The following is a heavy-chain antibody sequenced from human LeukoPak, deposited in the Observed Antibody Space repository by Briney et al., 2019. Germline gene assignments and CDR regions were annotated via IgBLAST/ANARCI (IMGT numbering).Heavy chain of an antibody. CDR3: ARAEYYYGSGSYDS. Sequence: PSETPSLTCAVSGGSISSGGYSWSWIRQPPGKGLEWIGYIYHNGSTYYNPSLKSRVTISEDTSKNQFSLKLSSVTAADTAVYYCARAEYYYGSGSYDSWGQGTLVTVSS. V-gene: IGHV4-30-4*07. J-gene: IGHJ4*02. CDR2: IYHNGST. CDR1: GGSISSGGYS. D-gene: IGHD3-10*01.